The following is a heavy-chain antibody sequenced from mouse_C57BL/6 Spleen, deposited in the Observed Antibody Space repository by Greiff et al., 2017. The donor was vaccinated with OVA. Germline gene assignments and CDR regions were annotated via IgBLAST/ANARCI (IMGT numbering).Heavy chain of an antibody. CDR3: ARHDWEAY. CDR1: GYTFTSYW. D-gene: IGHD4-1*01. J-gene: IGHJ3*01. CDR2: IDPSDSYT. V-gene: IGHV1-50*01. Sequence: QVQLQQSGAELVKPGASVKLSCKASGYTFTSYWMQWVKQRPGQGLEWIGEIDPSDSYTNYNQKFKGKATLTVDTSSSTAYMQLSSLTSEDSAVYYCARHDWEAYWGQGTLVTVSA.